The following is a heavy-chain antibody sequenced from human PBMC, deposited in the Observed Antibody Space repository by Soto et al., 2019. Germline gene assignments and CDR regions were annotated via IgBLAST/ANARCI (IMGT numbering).Heavy chain of an antibody. CDR3: AHITLAILGSYVDY. CDR1: GFSLSSTRMA. Sequence: QITLKESGPTLVKPTQTLTLTCTFSGFSLSSTRMAVGWIRQPPGKALERLALIYWDDDKRYSTFLKSRHPEPKNTSKNHVILKMSNRDPMTTPRNYCAHITLAILGSYVDYWGQGTLVTVSS. D-gene: IGHD3-9*01. CDR2: IYWDDDK. V-gene: IGHV2-5*02. J-gene: IGHJ4*02.